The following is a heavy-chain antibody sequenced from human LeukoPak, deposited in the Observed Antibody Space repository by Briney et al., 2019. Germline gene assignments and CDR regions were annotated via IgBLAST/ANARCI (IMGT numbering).Heavy chain of an antibody. CDR3: ARGPDYGGNSAYFDY. V-gene: IGHV4-30-2*01. J-gene: IGHJ4*02. D-gene: IGHD4-23*01. Sequence: SETLSLTCAVSGGSISSGGYSWSWIRQPPGKGLEWIGYIYHSGSTYYNPSLKSRVTISVDRSKNQFSLKLSSVTAADTAVYYCARGPDYGGNSAYFDYWGQGTLVTVSS. CDR1: GGSISSGGYS. CDR2: IYHSGST.